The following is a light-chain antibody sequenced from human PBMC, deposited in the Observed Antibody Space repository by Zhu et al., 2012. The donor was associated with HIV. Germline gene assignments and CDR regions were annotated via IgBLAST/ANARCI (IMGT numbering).Light chain of an antibody. CDR2: DAS. V-gene: IGKV1-6*01. Sequence: AIWMTQSPSLLSASTGDRVTITCRASQGISSHLGWYQQKPGKAPKLLIYDASTLQSGVPSRFSGSRSGADFTLTISSLQPEDFAFYYCLQDYSYPYTFGQGTKLEIK. J-gene: IGKJ2*01. CDR1: QGISSH. CDR3: LQDYSYPYT.